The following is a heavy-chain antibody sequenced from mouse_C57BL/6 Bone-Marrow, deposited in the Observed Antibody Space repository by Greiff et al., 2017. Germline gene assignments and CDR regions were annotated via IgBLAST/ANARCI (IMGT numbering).Heavy chain of an antibody. Sequence: QVQLQQPGAELVKPGASVKLSCKASGYTFTSYWMHWVKQRPGQGLEWIGRIDPNSGSTNYNEKFKGKATLTVDKSSSTAYMQLCSLTSEDSAVCYCARIAYGSSSFDYWGQVTTLTVSS. CDR2: IDPNSGST. CDR3: ARIAYGSSSFDY. CDR1: GYTFTSYW. J-gene: IGHJ2*01. V-gene: IGHV1-64*01. D-gene: IGHD1-1*01.